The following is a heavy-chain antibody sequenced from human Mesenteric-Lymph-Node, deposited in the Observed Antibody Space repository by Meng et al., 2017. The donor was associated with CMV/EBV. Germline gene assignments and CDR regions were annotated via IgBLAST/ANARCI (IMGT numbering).Heavy chain of an antibody. J-gene: IGHJ4*02. D-gene: IGHD3-9*01. CDR3: ARVIPETGPSYYFDY. Sequence: ASVKVSCKASGYSFTSYAINWVRQAPGQGLEWMGWINSYNGKTNYAQNFQGRVTMTTDTSTGTAYMEIRSLRSDDTAVYYCARVIPETGPSYYFDYWGQGTLVTVSS. CDR2: INSYNGKT. CDR1: GYSFTSYA. V-gene: IGHV1-18*01.